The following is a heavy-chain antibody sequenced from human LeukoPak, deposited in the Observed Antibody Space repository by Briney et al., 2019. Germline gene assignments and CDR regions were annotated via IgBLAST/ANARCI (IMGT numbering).Heavy chain of an antibody. V-gene: IGHV4-39*01. D-gene: IGHD3-3*01. J-gene: IGHJ4*02. Sequence: SETLSLTCTVSGGSISNSIYYWGWIRQPPGKGLEWIGSIYYSGNTYYNPSLKSRVTISVDTSKNQFSLKLSSVTAADTAVYFCARPEPGGVANFDYWGQGTLVTVSS. CDR2: IYYSGNT. CDR3: ARPEPGGVANFDY. CDR1: GGSISNSIYY.